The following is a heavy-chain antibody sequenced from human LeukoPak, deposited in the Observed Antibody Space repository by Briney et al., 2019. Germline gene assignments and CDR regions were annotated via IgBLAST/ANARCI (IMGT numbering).Heavy chain of an antibody. CDR2: IEQDGSEK. CDR1: GFTFSTYA. V-gene: IGHV3-7*01. Sequence: PGGSLRLSCASSGFTFSTYAMSWVRQAPGKGLEWVANIEQDGSEKYYVDSVKGRFTISRDNARNSLYLQMNSLRAEDTAVYYCASLYCTHTTCYYFDYWGQGTLVSVSS. CDR3: ASLYCTHTTCYYFDY. D-gene: IGHD2-2*01. J-gene: IGHJ4*02.